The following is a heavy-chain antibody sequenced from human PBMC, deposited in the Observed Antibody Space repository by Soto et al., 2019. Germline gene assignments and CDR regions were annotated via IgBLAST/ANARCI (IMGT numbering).Heavy chain of an antibody. CDR2: ISGGGINT. CDR3: AKVGRENYFDN. J-gene: IGHJ4*02. CDR1: GFTFSSYA. Sequence: GGSLRLSCAASGFTFSSYALTWVRQAPGKGLEWVSVISGGGINTLYADSVKGRFTISRDNSKNTLYLQMNSLRADDNAVYYCAKVGRENYFDNWGQGTLVTVSS. V-gene: IGHV3-23*01.